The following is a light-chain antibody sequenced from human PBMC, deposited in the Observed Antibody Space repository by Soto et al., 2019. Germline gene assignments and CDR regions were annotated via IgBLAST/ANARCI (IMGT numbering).Light chain of an antibody. CDR2: AAS. V-gene: IGKV1-39*01. J-gene: IGKJ1*01. CDR3: QQSYTTTWA. CDR1: QSISSY. Sequence: IQLTQSSSSLSAYVLERVPITLRTSQSISSYLNWYQQKSGKAPKLLIYAASTLQSGVPSRFSGSGSETDFTLTISSLQPEDFATYYCQQSYTTTWAFGQGPKVDIK.